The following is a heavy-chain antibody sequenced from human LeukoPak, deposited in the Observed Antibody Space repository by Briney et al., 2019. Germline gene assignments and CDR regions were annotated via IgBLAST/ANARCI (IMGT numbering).Heavy chain of an antibody. CDR2: IYYSGST. V-gene: IGHV4-34*01. CDR3: ARTLAGHFGGFYFDY. J-gene: IGHJ4*02. CDR1: IDSFSNYH. Sequence: SETLSLTCAVYIDSFSNYHWNWIRQPPGEGLEWIGNIYYSGSTYYNPSLKSQVTISIDTSKNQFSLKLTSVTAADMAVYYCARTLAGHFGGFYFDYWGQGTLVAVSS. D-gene: IGHD4-23*01.